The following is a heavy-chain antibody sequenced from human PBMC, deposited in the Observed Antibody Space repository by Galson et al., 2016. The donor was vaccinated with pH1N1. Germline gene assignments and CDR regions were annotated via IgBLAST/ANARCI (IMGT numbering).Heavy chain of an antibody. CDR2: IDPGSGGT. CDR1: GYTFTLYY. CDR3: ARRYYFDY. J-gene: IGHJ4*02. Sequence: SVKVSCKASGYTFTLYYFHWVRQAPGQGLEWLGIIDPGSGGTNYNQKFQGRVTMTRDTSTNSVHMELTTLRPDDSATYFCARRYYFDYWGQGTLVTVSS. V-gene: IGHV1-46*01.